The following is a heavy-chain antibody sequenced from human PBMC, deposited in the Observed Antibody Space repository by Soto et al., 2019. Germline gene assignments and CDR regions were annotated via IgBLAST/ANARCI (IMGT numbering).Heavy chain of an antibody. J-gene: IGHJ4*02. CDR3: AREFPDYESSARYFDY. V-gene: IGHV6-1*01. CDR1: WDSVSGNSAA. D-gene: IGHD3-22*01. Sequence: SQTLSLTCAISWDSVSGNSAAWNWIRQSPSRGLEWLGRAYYRSKWYNDYAVSVKSRITVTPDTSKNQFSLHLNSVTPEDTAVYYCAREFPDYESSARYFDYLGQGALVTVCS. CDR2: AYYRSKWYN.